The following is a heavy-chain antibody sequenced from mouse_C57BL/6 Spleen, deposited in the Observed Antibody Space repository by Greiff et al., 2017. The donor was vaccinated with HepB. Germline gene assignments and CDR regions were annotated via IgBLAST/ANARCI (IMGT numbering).Heavy chain of an antibody. Sequence: QVQLQQSGPELVKPGASVKISCKASGYAFSSSWMNWVKQRPGKGLEWIGRIYPGDGDTNYNGKFKGKATLTADKSSSTAYMQLSSLTSEDSAVYFCARGNCYGGNYWGQGTTLTVSS. CDR2: IYPGDGDT. J-gene: IGHJ2*01. CDR3: ARGNCYGGNY. CDR1: GYAFSSSW. D-gene: IGHD2-12*01. V-gene: IGHV1-82*01.